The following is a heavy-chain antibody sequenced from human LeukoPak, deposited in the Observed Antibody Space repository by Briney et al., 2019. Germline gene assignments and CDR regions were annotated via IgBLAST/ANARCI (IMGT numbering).Heavy chain of an antibody. CDR1: GFTFSSYE. J-gene: IGHJ6*03. CDR3: ARDGYNSYSYYMDV. D-gene: IGHD5-12*01. CDR2: ISSGGSAI. Sequence: GGSLRLSCAASGFTFSSYEMNWARQAPGKGLEWVSYISSGGSAIYYADSVKGRFTISRDNAKNSLYLQMNSLRAEDTAVYYCARDGYNSYSYYMDVWGKGTTVTVPS. V-gene: IGHV3-48*03.